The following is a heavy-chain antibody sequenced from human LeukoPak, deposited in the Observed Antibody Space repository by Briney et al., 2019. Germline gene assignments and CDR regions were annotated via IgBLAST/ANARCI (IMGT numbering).Heavy chain of an antibody. Sequence: GGSLRLSCAASGFTFSSYWMHWVRQAPGKGLVWVSRINSDGSSTSYADSVKGRFTISRDNAKNTLYLQMNSLRAEDTAVYYCARENPCIAVAGMGEDWFDPWGQGTLVTVSS. J-gene: IGHJ5*02. CDR3: ARENPCIAVAGMGEDWFDP. CDR2: INSDGSST. CDR1: GFTFSSYW. V-gene: IGHV3-74*01. D-gene: IGHD6-19*01.